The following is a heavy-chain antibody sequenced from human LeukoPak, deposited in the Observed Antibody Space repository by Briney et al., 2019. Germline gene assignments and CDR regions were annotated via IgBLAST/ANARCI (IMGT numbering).Heavy chain of an antibody. J-gene: IGHJ5*02. Sequence: ASVKVSCKASGYTFTSYYMHWVRQAPGQGLEWMGIINPSGGSTSYAQKLQGRVTMTTDTSTSTAYMELRSLRSDDTAVYYCARDPYGGNSDWFDPWGQGTLVTVSS. CDR3: ARDPYGGNSDWFDP. CDR1: GYTFTSYY. CDR2: INPSGGST. D-gene: IGHD2-21*02. V-gene: IGHV1-46*01.